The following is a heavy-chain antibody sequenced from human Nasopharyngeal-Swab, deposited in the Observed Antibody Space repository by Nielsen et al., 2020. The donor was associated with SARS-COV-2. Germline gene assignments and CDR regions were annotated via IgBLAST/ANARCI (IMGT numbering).Heavy chain of an antibody. D-gene: IGHD3-22*01. Sequence: SVKVSCKASGYTFTSYGISWVRQAPGQGLEWMGGIIPIFGTANYAQKFQGRVTITADESTSTAYMELSSLRSEDTAVYYCAREYYYDSSGYRHYYYGMDVWGQGTTVTVSS. J-gene: IGHJ6*02. V-gene: IGHV1-69*13. CDR1: GYTFTSYG. CDR3: AREYYYDSSGYRHYYYGMDV. CDR2: IIPIFGTA.